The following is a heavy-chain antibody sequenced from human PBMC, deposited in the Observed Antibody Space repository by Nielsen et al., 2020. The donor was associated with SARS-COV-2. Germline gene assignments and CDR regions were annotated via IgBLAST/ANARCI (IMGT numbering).Heavy chain of an antibody. V-gene: IGHV3-30-3*01. Sequence: GGSLRLSCAASGFTFSSYAMHWVRQAPGKGLEWVAVISYDGSNKYYADSVKGRFTISRDNSKNTLYLQMNSLRAEDTAVYYCAREWRYYDSSGYCVWGQGTTVTVSS. CDR2: ISYDGSNK. J-gene: IGHJ6*02. CDR1: GFTFSSYA. D-gene: IGHD3-22*01. CDR3: AREWRYYDSSGYCV.